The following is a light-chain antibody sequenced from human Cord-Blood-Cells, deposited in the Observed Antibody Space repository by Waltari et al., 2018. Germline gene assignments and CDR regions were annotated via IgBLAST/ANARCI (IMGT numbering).Light chain of an antibody. Sequence: DIQMTQSPSSLSASVGDRVTITCQASKDISNYLNWYQQKPGKAPKLLIYDASNWETGVPTRFSGSGSGTDFTFTISSLQPEDIATYYCQQYDNLPSLTFGPGTKVDIK. J-gene: IGKJ3*01. V-gene: IGKV1-33*01. CDR2: DAS. CDR3: QQYDNLPSLT. CDR1: KDISNY.